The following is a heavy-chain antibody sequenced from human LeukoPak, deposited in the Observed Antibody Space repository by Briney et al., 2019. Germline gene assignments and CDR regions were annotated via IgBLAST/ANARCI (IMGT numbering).Heavy chain of an antibody. D-gene: IGHD6-13*01. J-gene: IGHJ4*02. CDR3: ARXRRFGSXWYFWN. Sequence: GGSLRLSCAASGFTVSRNYMSWVRQAPGKGLEWVSIIYSGGNTYYADPVKGRFTISRDNSNNTLYLQMNNLRAEDSAVYFCARXRRFGSXWYFWNWGQGTLVAVSS. CDR2: IYSGGNT. CDR1: GFTVSRNY. V-gene: IGHV3-53*01.